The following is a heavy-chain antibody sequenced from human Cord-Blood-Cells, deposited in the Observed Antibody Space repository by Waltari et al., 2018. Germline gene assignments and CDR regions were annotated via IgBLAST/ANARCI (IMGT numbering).Heavy chain of an antibody. CDR2: IYYSGST. CDR3: ARRGDGSGSYYAFDI. V-gene: IGHV4-39*01. J-gene: IGHJ3*02. D-gene: IGHD3-10*01. CDR1: GGSISSSSYY. Sequence: QLQLQESGPGLVKPSETLSLTCTVSGGSISSSSYYWGWIRQPPGKGLEWIGSIYYSGSTYYNPSLKSRVTISVDTSKNQFSRKLSSVTAADTAVYYCARRGDGSGSYYAFDIWGQGTMVTVSS.